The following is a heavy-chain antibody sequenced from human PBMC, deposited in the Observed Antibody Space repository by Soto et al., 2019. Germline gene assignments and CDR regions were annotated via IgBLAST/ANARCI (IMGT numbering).Heavy chain of an antibody. CDR3: AKGGYYSLFDI. CDR1: VRAVSCKKY. J-gene: IGHJ3*02. CDR2: ISGSGGRT. V-gene: IGHV3-23*01. Sequence: SCGASVRAVSCKKYMAWFRQTPGKGLEWVSGISGSGGRTYYADSVKGRFTISRDNSNNTLSLQMHILRVEDTAVYFCAKGGYYSLFDIWGQGTMVTVSS. D-gene: IGHD3-16*01.